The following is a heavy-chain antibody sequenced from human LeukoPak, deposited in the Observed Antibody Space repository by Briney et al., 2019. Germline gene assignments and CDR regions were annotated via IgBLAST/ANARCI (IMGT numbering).Heavy chain of an antibody. CDR2: ITYSGST. D-gene: IGHD5-24*01. CDR3: AKDTEDGYNFPVGYFDY. J-gene: IGHJ4*02. Sequence: GGSLRLSCAASGFTFSNAWMHWVRQAPGKGLVWVSLITYSGSTYYAGSVKGRFTISRDNTKNSLYLQMNSLRPEDTALYYCAKDTEDGYNFPVGYFDYWGQGTLVTVSS. CDR1: GFTFSNAW. V-gene: IGHV3-43D*03.